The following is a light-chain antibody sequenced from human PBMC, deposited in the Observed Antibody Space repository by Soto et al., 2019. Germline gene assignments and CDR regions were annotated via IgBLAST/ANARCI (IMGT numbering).Light chain of an antibody. CDR3: QQYGSSPLT. V-gene: IGKV3-20*01. Sequence: ELVLTQSPGTLCLSPGERATLSCRASQSVSNNYLAWYQQKPGQAPRLLIYDAATRATGIPDRFSGSGSGTDFTLTISRLEPEDFAVYYCQQYGSSPLTFGGGTKVDI. CDR2: DAA. J-gene: IGKJ4*01. CDR1: QSVSNNY.